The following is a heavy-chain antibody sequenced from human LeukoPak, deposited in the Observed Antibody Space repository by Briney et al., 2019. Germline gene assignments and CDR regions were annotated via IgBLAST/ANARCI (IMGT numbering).Heavy chain of an antibody. V-gene: IGHV3-23*01. Sequence: GGSLRLSCAASGFTFSIYAMSWVRQVPGKGLEWVSGITSTGDSIYYADSVKGRFTISRDDSKNTLYLQMNSLRAEDTAVYYCARYDGGSGPFDYWGQGTLVTVSS. CDR3: ARYDGGSGPFDY. CDR1: GFTFSIYA. CDR2: ITSTGDSI. J-gene: IGHJ4*02. D-gene: IGHD3-10*01.